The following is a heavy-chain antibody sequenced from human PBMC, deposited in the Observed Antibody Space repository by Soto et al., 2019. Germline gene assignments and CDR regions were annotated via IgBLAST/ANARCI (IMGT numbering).Heavy chain of an antibody. CDR1: GFSFTSYA. CDR3: AREVGTGWHEN. J-gene: IGHJ4*02. Sequence: DVQLVESGGGLVQPGGSLRLSCVASGFSFTSYALHWVRQAPGKGLVWVSRMRGDGIGTNYADAVKGRFTISRDNAKSTLYLQMNGLGAEDTAVYFCAREVGTGWHENWGQGTLVAVSS. V-gene: IGHV3-74*01. CDR2: MRGDGIGT. D-gene: IGHD6-19*01.